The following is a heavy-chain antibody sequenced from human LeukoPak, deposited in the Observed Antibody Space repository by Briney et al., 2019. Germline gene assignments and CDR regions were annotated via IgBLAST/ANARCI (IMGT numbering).Heavy chain of an antibody. J-gene: IGHJ5*02. Sequence: SETLSLTCAVYGGSFSGYYCSWIRQPPGKGLEWIGEINHSGSTNYNPSLKSRVTISVDTSKNQFSLKLSSVTAADTAVYYCARAASYYGSGSYYKGNWFDPWGQGALVTVSS. D-gene: IGHD3-10*01. CDR1: GGSFSGYY. V-gene: IGHV4-34*01. CDR3: ARAASYYGSGSYYKGNWFDP. CDR2: INHSGST.